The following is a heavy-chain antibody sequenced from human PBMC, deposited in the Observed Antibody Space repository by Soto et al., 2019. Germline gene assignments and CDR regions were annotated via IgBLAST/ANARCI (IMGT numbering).Heavy chain of an antibody. CDR2: IYYDGSNK. V-gene: IGHV3-33*01. CDR1: GFTFSSYG. D-gene: IGHD6-13*01. Sequence: QVQLVESGGGVVQPGRSLRLSCAASGFTFSSYGMHWVRQAPGKGLELVAVIYYDGSNKYYADSVKGRFTISRDNSKNTLYLQMNSLRAEDTALYYCARAQYSSSWYPFDYWGQGTLVTVSS. CDR3: ARAQYSSSWYPFDY. J-gene: IGHJ4*02.